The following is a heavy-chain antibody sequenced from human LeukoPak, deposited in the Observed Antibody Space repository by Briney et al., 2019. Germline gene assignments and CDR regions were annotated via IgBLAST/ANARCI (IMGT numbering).Heavy chain of an antibody. CDR3: ARDLRTPSDANIAIDY. CDR1: GFTFSNYW. CDR2: INSDGRLT. Sequence: PGGSLRLSCAASGFTFSNYWMHWVRQGPGKGLVWVSRINSDGRLTSYADSVKGRFTISRDNAKNTLCLQMNSLRAEDTAVYYCARDLRTPSDANIAIDYWGQGTLVTVSS. J-gene: IGHJ4*02. D-gene: IGHD4-23*01. V-gene: IGHV3-74*01.